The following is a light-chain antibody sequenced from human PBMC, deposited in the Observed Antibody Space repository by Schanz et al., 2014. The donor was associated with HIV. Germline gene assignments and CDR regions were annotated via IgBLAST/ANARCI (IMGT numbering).Light chain of an antibody. CDR3: GAWDSGRGAVV. V-gene: IGLV1-51*01. Sequence: QSVLTQPPSVSAAPGQKVTISCSGSSSNIGNNYVSWYQQFPGTAPKLLIYDNNKRPSGIPDRFSGSKSATSATLGITGLQTGDEADYYCGAWDSGRGAVVFGGGTKLTVL. CDR1: SSNIGNNY. J-gene: IGLJ2*01. CDR2: DNN.